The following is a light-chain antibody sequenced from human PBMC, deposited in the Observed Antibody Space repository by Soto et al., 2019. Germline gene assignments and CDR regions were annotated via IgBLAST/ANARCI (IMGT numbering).Light chain of an antibody. CDR1: SSDVGGYTY. J-gene: IGLJ3*02. Sequence: QYALTQPASVSGSPGQSITISCTGTSSDVGGYTYVSWYQQHPGKAPKLMIYQVSNRPSGISNRFSGSKSGNTASLTISGLQPEDEADYYCHSYTSSNPLVFGGGTKLTVL. V-gene: IGLV2-14*01. CDR3: HSYTSSNPLV. CDR2: QVS.